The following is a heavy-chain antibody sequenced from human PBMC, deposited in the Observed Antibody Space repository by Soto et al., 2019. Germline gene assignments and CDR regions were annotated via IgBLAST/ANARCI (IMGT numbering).Heavy chain of an antibody. CDR1: GFTFDDYA. V-gene: IGHV3-9*01. CDR2: ISWNSGSI. Sequence: EVQLVESGGGLVQPGRSLRLSCAASGFTFDDYAMHWVRQAPGKGLEWVSGISWNSGSIGYADSVKGRFTISRDNAKNPLYLQMNSLRAEDTALYYCAKGGDYVWGSYRGGFDYWGQGTLVTVSS. CDR3: AKGGDYVWGSYRGGFDY. J-gene: IGHJ4*02. D-gene: IGHD3-16*02.